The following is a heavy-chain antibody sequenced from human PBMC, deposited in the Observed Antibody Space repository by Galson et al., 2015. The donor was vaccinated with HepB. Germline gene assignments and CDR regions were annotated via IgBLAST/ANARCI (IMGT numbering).Heavy chain of an antibody. V-gene: IGHV3-23*01. CDR1: GFIFSTYG. CDR3: ARWGSYGNLDY. D-gene: IGHD1-14*01. J-gene: IGHJ4*02. Sequence: SLRLSCAVSGFIFSTYGVGWVRQAPGKGLLWVSTIDHTGSKTFYADSVKGRFTISRDNSKNTVHLEMNSLRNDDTAVYYCARWGSYGNLDYWGQGTLVTVSS. CDR2: IDHTGSKT.